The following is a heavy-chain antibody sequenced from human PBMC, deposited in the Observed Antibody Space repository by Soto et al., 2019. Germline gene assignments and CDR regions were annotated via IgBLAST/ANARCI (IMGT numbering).Heavy chain of an antibody. CDR2: ISFYNGRT. CDR3: ARAGSVDDAFDI. V-gene: IGHV1-18*03. Sequence: GASVKDSCRASGDTFNRYGITWVRQAPGQGLEWVGWISFYNGRTHYSQNLQGRVTMTTDTSTSTAYMELRSLRSDDLAVYYCARAGSVDDAFDIWGQGTMVTVSS. J-gene: IGHJ3*02. D-gene: IGHD2-8*02. CDR1: GDTFNRYG.